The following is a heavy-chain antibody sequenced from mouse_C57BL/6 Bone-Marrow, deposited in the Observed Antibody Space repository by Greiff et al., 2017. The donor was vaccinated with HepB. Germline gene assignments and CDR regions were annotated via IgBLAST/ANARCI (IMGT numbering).Heavy chain of an antibody. V-gene: IGHV1-22*01. J-gene: IGHJ2*01. Sequence: VQLKESGPELVKPGASVKMSCKASGYTFTDYNMHWVKQSHGKSLEWIGYINPNNGGTSYNQKFKGKATLTVNKSSSTAYMELRSLTSEDSAVYYCARDLFITTVAYYFDYWGQGTTLTVSS. CDR3: ARDLFITTVAYYFDY. CDR1: GYTFTDYN. CDR2: INPNNGGT. D-gene: IGHD1-1*01.